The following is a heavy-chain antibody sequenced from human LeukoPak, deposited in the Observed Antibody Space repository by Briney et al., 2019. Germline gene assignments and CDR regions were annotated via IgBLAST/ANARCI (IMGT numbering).Heavy chain of an antibody. CDR2: INYDGTKK. Sequence: GGSLRLSCVASGFTYSHNGMHWVRQAPGKGLEWVSFINYDGTKKYYADSVKGRFTISRDNSYNTVFLQMDSLRPEDTAIYYCAKDPRYYDGPGYHRGYYYYMDVWGKGTTVTVSS. J-gene: IGHJ6*03. D-gene: IGHD3-22*01. CDR1: GFTYSHNG. CDR3: AKDPRYYDGPGYHRGYYYYMDV. V-gene: IGHV3-30*02.